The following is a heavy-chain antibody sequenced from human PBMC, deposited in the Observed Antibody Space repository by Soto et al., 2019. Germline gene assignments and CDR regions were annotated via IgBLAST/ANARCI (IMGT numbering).Heavy chain of an antibody. V-gene: IGHV4-34*01. D-gene: IGHD3-16*01. Sequence: QVQLQQWGAGLLKPSETLSLTCAVYGGSFSGYYWSWIRQPPGKGLEWIGEINHSGSTNYNPSLTTRVTISVDTSKNQFSLKLSSVTAADTAVYYCARAHRPLGGPKKTRHHGFDYWGQGTLVTVSS. CDR1: GGSFSGYY. J-gene: IGHJ4*02. CDR2: INHSGST. CDR3: ARAHRPLGGPKKTRHHGFDY.